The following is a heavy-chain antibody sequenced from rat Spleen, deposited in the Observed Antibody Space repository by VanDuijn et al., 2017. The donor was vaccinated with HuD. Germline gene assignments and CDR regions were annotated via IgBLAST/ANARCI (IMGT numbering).Heavy chain of an antibody. Sequence: EVQLVESGGGLVQPGRSMKLSCAASGFTFSNYDMAWVRQAPTKGLEWVASISYDGSSTYYRDSVKGRFTISRDIAKSTLYLQMNNLRSEDTATYFCTRGTYFRHWGQGVMVTVSS. J-gene: IGHJ2*01. CDR3: TRGTYFRH. V-gene: IGHV5-22*01. D-gene: IGHD4-6*01. CDR2: ISYDGSST. CDR1: GFTFSNYD.